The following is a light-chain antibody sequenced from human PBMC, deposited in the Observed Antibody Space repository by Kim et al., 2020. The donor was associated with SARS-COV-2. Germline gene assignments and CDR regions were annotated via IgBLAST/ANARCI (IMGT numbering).Light chain of an antibody. V-gene: IGKV1-5*01. CDR2: DAS. CDR3: QHRKT. CDR1: QILSGR. J-gene: IGKJ1*01. Sequence: PSTLSAPVGARVTIACRASQILSGRLAWYQQKPGKAPKLLIFDASTLESGVPSRFRGSGSGTDFILTISSLQPDDSATYYCQHRKTFGQGTKLEI.